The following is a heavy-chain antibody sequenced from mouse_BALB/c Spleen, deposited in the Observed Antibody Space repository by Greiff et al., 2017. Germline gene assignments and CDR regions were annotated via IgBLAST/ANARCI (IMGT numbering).Heavy chain of an antibody. CDR1: GYTFTSYW. Sequence: VQLQQPGAELVKPGASVKLSCKASGYTFTSYWMHWVKQRPGQGLEWIGEINPSNGRTNYNEKFKSKATLTVDKSSSTAYMQLSSLTSEDSAVYYCARPPPFAYWGQGTLVTVSA. J-gene: IGHJ3*01. CDR2: INPSNGRT. CDR3: ARPPPFAY. V-gene: IGHV1S81*02.